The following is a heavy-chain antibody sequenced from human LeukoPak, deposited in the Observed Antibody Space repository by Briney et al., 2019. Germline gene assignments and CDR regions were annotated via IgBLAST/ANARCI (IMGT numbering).Heavy chain of an antibody. CDR1: GFTFSDYY. J-gene: IGHJ4*02. CDR3: ARERGYSSGSYVDY. D-gene: IGHD3-10*01. V-gene: IGHV3-11*01. CDR2: ISSSGTI. Sequence: GGSLRLSCAASGFTFSDYYMSWIRQAPGKGLEWVSYISSSGTIYYADSVKGRITISRDNSKNTLYLQMNSLRAEDTAVYYCARERGYSSGSYVDYWGQGTLVTVSS.